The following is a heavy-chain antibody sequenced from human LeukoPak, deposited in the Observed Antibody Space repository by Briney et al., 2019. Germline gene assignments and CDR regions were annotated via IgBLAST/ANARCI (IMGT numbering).Heavy chain of an antibody. CDR2: IYYIRNT. Sequence: SETLSLTCTVSGGSVGSAGYYWSWIRQPPGGGLEWIGYIYYIRNTNYNPSLKSRVTMSLDPSKNQFSLKLNSVTAADTAVYYCARTQSQSGSYRYYFGYWGQGTLATVSS. V-gene: IGHV4-61*08. D-gene: IGHD1-26*01. CDR1: GGSVGSAGYY. CDR3: ARTQSQSGSYRYYFGY. J-gene: IGHJ4*02.